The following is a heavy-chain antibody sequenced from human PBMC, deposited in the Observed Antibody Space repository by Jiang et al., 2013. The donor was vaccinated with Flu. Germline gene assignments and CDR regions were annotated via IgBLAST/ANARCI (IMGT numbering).Heavy chain of an antibody. CDR1: GYDFPTYW. V-gene: IGHV5-51*03. CDR2: IYPGDSET. CDR3: ARRDLAGRFYYFDY. D-gene: IGHD3-3*01. J-gene: IGHJ4*02. Sequence: GAEVKKPGESLKISCKGSGYDFPTYWIGWVRQMPGKGLEWMGIIYPGDSETRYSPSFQGQVTISADKSISTAYLQWSSLKASDTAMYYCARRDLAGRFYYFDYWGQGTLVTVSS.